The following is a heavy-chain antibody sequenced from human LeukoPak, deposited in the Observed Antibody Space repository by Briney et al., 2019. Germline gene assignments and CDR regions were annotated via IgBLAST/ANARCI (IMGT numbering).Heavy chain of an antibody. D-gene: IGHD6-13*01. J-gene: IGHJ1*01. CDR3: ATYSSSWYGYFQH. Sequence: ASVKVSCKAYGYTFTSYDINCVRQATGQGLEWMGWMNPNSGNTGYAQKFQGRVTMTRNTSISTAYMELSSLRSEDTAVYYCATYSSSWYGYFQHWGQGTLVTVSS. CDR1: GYTFTSYD. V-gene: IGHV1-8*01. CDR2: MNPNSGNT.